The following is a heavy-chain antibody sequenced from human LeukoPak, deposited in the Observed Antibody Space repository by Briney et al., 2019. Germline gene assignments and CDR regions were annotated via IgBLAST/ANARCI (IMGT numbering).Heavy chain of an antibody. V-gene: IGHV4-59*12. J-gene: IGHJ4*02. D-gene: IGHD3-22*01. CDR2: IYYSGST. Sequence: SETLSLTCTVSGGSISSYYWSWIRQPPGKGLEWIGYIYYSGSTNYNPSLKSRVTISVDTSKNQFSLKLSSVTAADTAVYYCARYSSGYYPPFDYWGQGTLVTVSS. CDR1: GGSISSYY. CDR3: ARYSSGYYPPFDY.